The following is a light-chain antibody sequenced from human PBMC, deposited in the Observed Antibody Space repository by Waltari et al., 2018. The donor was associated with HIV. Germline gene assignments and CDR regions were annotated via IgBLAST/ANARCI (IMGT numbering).Light chain of an antibody. CDR1: ELGDKY. V-gene: IGLV3-1*01. Sequence: SYEVTQPPSVAVSPGQTASITCSGYELGDKYTCWYQQKPGQSPLLVIYQDNKRPSWMPERFSGSSSGHTATLTISGTLPMDEADYYCQAWGSTTSGVFGRGTKLTVL. CDR3: QAWGSTTSGV. J-gene: IGLJ2*01. CDR2: QDN.